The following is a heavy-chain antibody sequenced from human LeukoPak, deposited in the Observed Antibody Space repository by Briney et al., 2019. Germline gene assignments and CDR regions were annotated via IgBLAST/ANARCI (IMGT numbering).Heavy chain of an antibody. CDR3: ARADHGY. CDR1: GGTFISYA. J-gene: IGHJ4*02. V-gene: IGHV1-8*02. Sequence: ASVKVSCKASGGTFISYAISWVRQAPGRGLEWMGWMNPNSGNTGYAQKFQGRVTMTRNTSISTAYMELSSLRSEDTAVYYCARADHGYWGQGTLVTVSS. CDR2: MNPNSGNT.